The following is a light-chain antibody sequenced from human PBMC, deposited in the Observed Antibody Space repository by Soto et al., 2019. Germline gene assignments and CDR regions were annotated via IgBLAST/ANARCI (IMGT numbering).Light chain of an antibody. J-gene: IGLJ1*01. V-gene: IGLV2-14*01. CDR3: SSYTRSSLDFYV. CDR2: DVS. CDR1: SSDVGGYNY. Sequence: SSLPQPASVSGSPGRSITISCPGTSSDVGGYNYVSWYQQHPGKAPKLMIYDVSNRPSGVSNRFSGSKSGNTASLTISGLQAEDEADYYCSSYTRSSLDFYVFGTGTKVTVL.